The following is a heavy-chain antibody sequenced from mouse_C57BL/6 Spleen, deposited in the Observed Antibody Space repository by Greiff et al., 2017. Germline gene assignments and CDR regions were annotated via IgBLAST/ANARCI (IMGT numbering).Heavy chain of an antibody. Sequence: EVQLQESGPGLVKPSQSLSLTCSVTGYSITSGYYWNWIRQFPGNKLEWMGYISYDGSNNYNPSLKNRISIPRDPSKNQFFLKLTSVTTEDTATYYCARTRYYYGSSWYFDVWGTGTTVTVSS. V-gene: IGHV3-6*01. CDR3: ARTRYYYGSSWYFDV. D-gene: IGHD1-1*01. CDR1: GYSITSGYY. CDR2: ISYDGSN. J-gene: IGHJ1*03.